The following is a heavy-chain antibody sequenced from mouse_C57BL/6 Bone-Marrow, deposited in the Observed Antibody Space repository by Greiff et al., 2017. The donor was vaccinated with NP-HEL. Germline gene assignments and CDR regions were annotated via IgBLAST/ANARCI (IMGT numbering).Heavy chain of an antibody. V-gene: IGHV1-76*01. Sequence: QVQLQQSGAELVRPGASVKLSCKASGYTFTDYYINWVKQRPGQGLEWIARIYPGSGNTYYNEKFKGKATLTAEKSSSTACMQLSSLTSEDSAVYVCARWNYWGQGTTITVSS. J-gene: IGHJ2*01. CDR2: IYPGSGNT. CDR3: ARWNY. CDR1: GYTFTDYY.